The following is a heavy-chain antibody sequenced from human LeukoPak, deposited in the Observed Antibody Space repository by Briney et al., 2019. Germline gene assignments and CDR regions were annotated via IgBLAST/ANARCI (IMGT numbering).Heavy chain of an antibody. D-gene: IGHD3-10*02. Sequence: TGGSLRLSCAASGFTFSNAWMSWVRQAPGKGLEWVSYISSSGSTIYYADSVKGRFTISRDNAKNSLYLQMDSLRAEDTAVYYCAELGITMIGGVWGKGTTVTISS. J-gene: IGHJ6*04. V-gene: IGHV3-11*04. CDR1: GFTFSNAW. CDR3: AELGITMIGGV. CDR2: ISSSGSTI.